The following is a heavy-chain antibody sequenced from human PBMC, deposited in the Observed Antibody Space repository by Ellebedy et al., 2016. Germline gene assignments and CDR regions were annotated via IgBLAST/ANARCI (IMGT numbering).Heavy chain of an antibody. CDR2: IFYNGTT. J-gene: IGHJ5*02. CDR3: TRSVRASGWADP. V-gene: IGHV4-59*01. D-gene: IGHD6-19*01. Sequence: SETLSLTCTVSHDNIKTFSWSWIQQPPGKPLEWIGDIFYNGTTIYHPSLKTRLTMSRDISKKEFSVKMTSLTAADTAFYYCTRSVRASGWADPWGQGILVIVS. CDR1: HDNIKTFS.